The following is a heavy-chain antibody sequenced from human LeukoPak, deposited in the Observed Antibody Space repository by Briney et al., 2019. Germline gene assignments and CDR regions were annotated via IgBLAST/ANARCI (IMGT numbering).Heavy chain of an antibody. D-gene: IGHD3-9*01. CDR2: INHSGST. Sequence: SETLSLTCAVYGGSFSGYYWSWIRQPPGKGLEWIGEINHSGSTDYNPSLKSRVTISVDKSKNQFSLKLSSVTAADTAVYYCAKSSQERYDILTGYAFDIWGQGTMVTVSS. J-gene: IGHJ3*02. CDR3: AKSSQERYDILTGYAFDI. V-gene: IGHV4-34*01. CDR1: GGSFSGYY.